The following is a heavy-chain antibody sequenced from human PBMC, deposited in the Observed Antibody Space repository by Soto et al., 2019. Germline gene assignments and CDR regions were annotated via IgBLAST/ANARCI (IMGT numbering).Heavy chain of an antibody. J-gene: IGHJ4*02. V-gene: IGHV1-18*01. CDR2: ISAYNGNT. CDR3: ARAPPYCSGGSCFGAY. Sequence: QVQLVQSGAEVKKPGASVKVSCKASGYTFTSYGISWVRQAPGQGLEWMGWISAYNGNTNYAQKLQGRVTMTTDTSPSTAYMELRSLRSDDPAVYYCARAPPYCSGGSCFGAYWGQGTLVTVSS. CDR1: GYTFTSYG. D-gene: IGHD2-15*01.